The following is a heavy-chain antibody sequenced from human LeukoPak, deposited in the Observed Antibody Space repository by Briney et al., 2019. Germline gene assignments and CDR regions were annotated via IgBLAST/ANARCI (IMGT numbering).Heavy chain of an antibody. CDR1: GFTVSSNY. D-gene: IGHD6-6*01. J-gene: IGHJ5*02. CDR3: ATGRIAARRGDWFDP. Sequence: PGGSLRLSCAASGFTVSSNYMSWVRQAPGKGLEWVSVIYSGGSTYYADSVKGRFTISRDNSKNTLYLQMNSLRAEDTAVYYCATGRIAARRGDWFDPWGQGTLVTVSS. CDR2: IYSGGST. V-gene: IGHV3-53*01.